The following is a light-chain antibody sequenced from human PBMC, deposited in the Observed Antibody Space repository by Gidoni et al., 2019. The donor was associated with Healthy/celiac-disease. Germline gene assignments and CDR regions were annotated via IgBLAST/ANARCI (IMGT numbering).Light chain of an antibody. J-gene: IGLJ2*01. CDR3: AAWDDSLNGVV. CDR1: SSNIGSNT. CDR2: SNK. V-gene: IGLV1-44*01. Sequence: QSVLTQPPSASGTPGQGVTIPCSGSSSNIGSNTVNWYQQLPGTAPKLLIYSNKQRPSGVPDRISGSKSGTSASLAISGLQSEDEADYYCAAWDDSLNGVVFGGGTKLTVL.